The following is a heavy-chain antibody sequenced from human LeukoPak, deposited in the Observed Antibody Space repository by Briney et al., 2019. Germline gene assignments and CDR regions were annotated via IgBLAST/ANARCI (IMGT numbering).Heavy chain of an antibody. CDR3: ALNDDLKGWSSV. D-gene: IGHD1-1*01. CDR1: GFTFSDYY. J-gene: IGHJ6*02. Sequence: PGGSLRLSCAASGFTFSDYYMSWIRQAPGKGPEWVSYISSSGSTIYYADSVKGRFTISRDNAKNSLYLQMNSLRAEDTAVYYCALNDDLKGWSSVWGQGTTVTVSS. V-gene: IGHV3-11*01. CDR2: ISSSGSTI.